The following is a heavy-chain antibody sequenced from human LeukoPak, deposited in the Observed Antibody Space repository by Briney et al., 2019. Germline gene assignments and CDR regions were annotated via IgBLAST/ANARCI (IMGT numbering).Heavy chain of an antibody. D-gene: IGHD3/OR15-3a*01. J-gene: IGHJ6*03. CDR2: IYTSGST. Sequence: PSETLSLTCTVSGGSISSYYWSWLRQPPGKGLEGIGYIYTSGSTNYKPSLKSRVTISVDTSKNQFSLKLSSVTAADTAVYYCARHWTTPYYYMDVWGKGTTVTVSS. CDR1: GGSISSYY. V-gene: IGHV4-4*09. CDR3: ARHWTTPYYYMDV.